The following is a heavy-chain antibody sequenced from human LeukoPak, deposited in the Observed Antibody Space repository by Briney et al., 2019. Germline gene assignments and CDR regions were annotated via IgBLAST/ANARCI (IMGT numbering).Heavy chain of an antibody. CDR3: AKDGPYDSSGYYLYYFDY. V-gene: IGHV3-9*01. Sequence: GGSLRLSCAASGFTFDDYAMHWVRQAPGKGLEWVSGISWNSGSIVYADSVKGRFTISRDNSKNSLYLQMNSLRAEDTALYYCAKDGPYDSSGYYLYYFDYWGQGTLVTVSS. J-gene: IGHJ4*02. CDR1: GFTFDDYA. CDR2: ISWNSGSI. D-gene: IGHD3-22*01.